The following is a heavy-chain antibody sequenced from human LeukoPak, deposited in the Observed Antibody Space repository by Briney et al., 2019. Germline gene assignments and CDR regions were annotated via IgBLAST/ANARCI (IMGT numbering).Heavy chain of an antibody. Sequence: GGSLRLSCAASAFSFTSYAMSWVRQAPGKGLEWVSGISGSGGSTYYADSVKGRFTIPRDNSKNTLYLQMNSLRAEDTAVYYCAKDIGTAAILDYWGQGTLVTVSS. V-gene: IGHV3-23*01. CDR1: AFSFTSYA. J-gene: IGHJ4*02. CDR2: ISGSGGST. CDR3: AKDIGTAAILDY. D-gene: IGHD2-2*01.